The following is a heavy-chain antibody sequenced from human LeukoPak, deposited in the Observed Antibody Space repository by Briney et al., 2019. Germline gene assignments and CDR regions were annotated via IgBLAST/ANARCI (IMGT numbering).Heavy chain of an antibody. CDR1: GFTFSSYG. D-gene: IGHD2-15*01. Sequence: GGSLRLSCAASGFTFSSYGMHWVRQAPGKGLEWVAVIWYDGSNKYYADSVQGRFTISRDNSKNTLYLQMNSLRAEDTAGYYCAKSDTRLGFDYWGQGTLVTVSS. CDR2: IWYDGSNK. J-gene: IGHJ4*02. CDR3: AKSDTRLGFDY. V-gene: IGHV3-33*06.